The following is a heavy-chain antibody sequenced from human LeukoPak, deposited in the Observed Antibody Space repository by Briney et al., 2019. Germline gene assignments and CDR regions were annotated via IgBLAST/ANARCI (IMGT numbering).Heavy chain of an antibody. D-gene: IGHD6-13*01. CDR2: IYYSGST. Sequence: SETLSLTCTVSGGSISSYYWSWIRQPPGKGLEWIGYIYYSGSTNYNPSLKSRVTISVDTSKNQFSLKLSSVTAADTAVYYCASWGAGYSSSWYRWFDPWGQGTLVTVSS. J-gene: IGHJ5*02. V-gene: IGHV4-59*01. CDR1: GGSISSYY. CDR3: ASWGAGYSSSWYRWFDP.